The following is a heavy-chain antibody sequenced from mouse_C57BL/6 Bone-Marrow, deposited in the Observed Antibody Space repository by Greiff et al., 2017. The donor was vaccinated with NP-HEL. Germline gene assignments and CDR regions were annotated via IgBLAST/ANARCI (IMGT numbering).Heavy chain of an antibody. Sequence: VQLKQSGAELVRPGASVKLSCTASGFNIKDDYMHWVKQRPEQGLEWIGWIDPENGDTEYASKFQGKATITADTSSNTAYLQLSSLTSEDTAVYYCTTRPYYFDYWGQGTTLTVSS. V-gene: IGHV14-4*01. CDR3: TTRPYYFDY. CDR2: IDPENGDT. CDR1: GFNIKDDY. J-gene: IGHJ2*01.